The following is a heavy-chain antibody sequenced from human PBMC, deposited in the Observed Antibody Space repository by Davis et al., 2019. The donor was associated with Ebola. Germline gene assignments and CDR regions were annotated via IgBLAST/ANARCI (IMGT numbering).Heavy chain of an antibody. CDR2: ISSSSSYI. V-gene: IGHV3-21*01. D-gene: IGHD2-2*02. CDR1: GFTFSSYS. Sequence: GGSLRLSCAASGFTFSSYSMNWVRQAPGKGLEWVSSISSSSSYIYYADSVKGRFTISRDNAKNSLYLQMNSLRAEDTAVYYCASRIVVVPAAIWADYYYGMDVWGQGTTVTVSS. CDR3: ASRIVVVPAAIWADYYYGMDV. J-gene: IGHJ6*02.